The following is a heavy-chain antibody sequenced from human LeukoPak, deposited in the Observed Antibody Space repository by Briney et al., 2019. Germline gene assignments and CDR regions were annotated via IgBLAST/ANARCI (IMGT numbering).Heavy chain of an antibody. V-gene: IGHV3-7*01. J-gene: IGHJ4*02. CDR3: ARDDNWNYEDY. CDR1: GFTFSTYW. Sequence: GGSLRLSCAASGFTFSTYWMSWVRQAPGKGLEWVANIKQDGSEKYYVDSVKGRFTISRDNAKNSLYLQMNSLRAEDTAVYYCARDDNWNYEDYWGQGTLVTVSP. D-gene: IGHD1-7*01. CDR2: IKQDGSEK.